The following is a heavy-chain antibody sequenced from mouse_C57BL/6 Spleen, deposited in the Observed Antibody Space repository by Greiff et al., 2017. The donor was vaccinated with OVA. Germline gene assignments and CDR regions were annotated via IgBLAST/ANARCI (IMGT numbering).Heavy chain of an antibody. Sequence: EVQVVESGGGLVQPGGSLSLSCAASGFTFTDYYMSWVRQPPGKALEWLGFIRNKANGYTTEYSASVKGRFTISRDNSQSILYLQMNALRAEDSATYYCARYRLVFDYWGQGTTLTVSS. D-gene: IGHD1-1*02. CDR2: IRNKANGYTT. CDR3: ARYRLVFDY. J-gene: IGHJ2*01. V-gene: IGHV7-3*01. CDR1: GFTFTDYY.